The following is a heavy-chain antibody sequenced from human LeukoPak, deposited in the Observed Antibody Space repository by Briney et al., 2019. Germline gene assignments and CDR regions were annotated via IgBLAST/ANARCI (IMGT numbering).Heavy chain of an antibody. CDR3: ARFSLGAAAAGFDP. D-gene: IGHD6-13*01. CDR2: ISAYNGDT. CDR1: GYTFTSSA. J-gene: IGHJ5*02. Sequence: ASVKVSCKASGYTFTSSAITWVRQAPGQGPEWMAWISAYNGDTRYAQTLQGGVTMTTDTSTSTAYMELRSLRFDDTAVYYCARFSLGAAAAGFDPWGQGTLVTVSS. V-gene: IGHV1-18*01.